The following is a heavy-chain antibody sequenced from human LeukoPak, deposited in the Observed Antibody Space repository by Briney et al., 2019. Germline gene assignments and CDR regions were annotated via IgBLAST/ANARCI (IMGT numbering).Heavy chain of an antibody. CDR2: IHNSGNT. CDR1: GASISSYY. V-gene: IGHV4-59*08. J-gene: IGHJ5*02. Sequence: SETLSLTCSVSGASISSYYWSWIRQPPGKGLEWIGYIHNSGNTNYNPSLKRRVTISVDTPKKELSLKLTSVTAADTAVYYCASQYDFWSFDPWGQGTPVTVSS. D-gene: IGHD3-3*01. CDR3: ASQYDFWSFDP.